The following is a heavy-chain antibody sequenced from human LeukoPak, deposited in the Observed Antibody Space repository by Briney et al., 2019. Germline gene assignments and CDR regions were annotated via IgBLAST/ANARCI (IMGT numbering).Heavy chain of an antibody. CDR3: ARMRYCSSTSCYYFDY. Sequence: SGPTLVNPTQTLTLTCTFSGFSLSTSGMCESWIRQPPGKALEWLARTDWDDDRYYNTSLKTRLTISKDTSKNQVVLTMTNMDPVDTATYYCARMRYCSSTSCYYFDYWGQGTLVTVSS. D-gene: IGHD2-2*01. J-gene: IGHJ4*02. V-gene: IGHV2-70*11. CDR2: TDWDDDR. CDR1: GFSLSTSGMC.